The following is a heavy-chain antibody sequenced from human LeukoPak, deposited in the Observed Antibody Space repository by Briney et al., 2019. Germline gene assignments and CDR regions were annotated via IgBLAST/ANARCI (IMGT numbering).Heavy chain of an antibody. CDR1: DGSISSSSYY. CDR3: ARGDNWNYVDY. CDR2: IYHSGST. D-gene: IGHD1-20*01. Sequence: SETLSLTCTVSDGSISSSSYYWSWIRQPPGKGLEWIGYIYHSGSTYYNPSLKSRVTISVDRSKNQFSLKLSSVTAADTAVYYCARGDNWNYVDYWGQGTLVTVSS. J-gene: IGHJ4*02. V-gene: IGHV4-30-2*01.